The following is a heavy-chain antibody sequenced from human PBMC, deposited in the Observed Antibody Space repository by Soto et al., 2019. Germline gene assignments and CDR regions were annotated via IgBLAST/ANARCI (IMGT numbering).Heavy chain of an antibody. J-gene: IGHJ4*02. D-gene: IGHD4-17*01. V-gene: IGHV4-59*01. CDR3: TRVGGYYGDYPNFDY. CDR2: IYYSGST. CDR1: GSSIRNYY. Sequence: QVQLKESGPGLVKPSETLSLTCSVSGSSIRNYYWSWILQPPGKGLAWIGNIYYSGSTNYKPSLKGRVFISVDSSRRQLSLRLNSLTAADTAVYYCTRVGGYYGDYPNFDYWGQGALVTVSS.